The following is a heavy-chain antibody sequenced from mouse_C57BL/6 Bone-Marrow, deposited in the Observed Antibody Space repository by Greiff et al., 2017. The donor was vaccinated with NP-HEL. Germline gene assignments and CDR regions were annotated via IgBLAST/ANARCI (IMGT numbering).Heavy chain of an antibody. CDR3: TTRDCFDY. CDR2: IDPENGDT. V-gene: IGHV14-4*01. CDR1: GFNIKDDY. Sequence: DVKLQESGAELVRPGASVKLSCTASGFNIKDDYMHWVKQRPEQGLEWIGWIDPENGDTEYASKFQGKATITADTSSNTAYLQLSSLTSEDTAVYYCTTRDCFDYWGQGTTLTVPS. J-gene: IGHJ2*01.